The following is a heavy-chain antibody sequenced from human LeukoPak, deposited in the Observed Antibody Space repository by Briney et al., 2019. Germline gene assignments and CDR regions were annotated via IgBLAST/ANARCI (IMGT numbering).Heavy chain of an antibody. Sequence: SETPSLTCTVSGGSISSSSYYWGWIRQPPGKGLEWIGSIYYSGSTYYNPSLKSRVTISVDTSKNQFSLKLSSVTAADTAVYYCARAHPHYGGIWDYYYGMDVWGQGTTVTVSS. CDR2: IYYSGST. J-gene: IGHJ6*02. CDR3: ARAHPHYGGIWDYYYGMDV. V-gene: IGHV4-39*07. D-gene: IGHD4-23*01. CDR1: GGSISSSSYY.